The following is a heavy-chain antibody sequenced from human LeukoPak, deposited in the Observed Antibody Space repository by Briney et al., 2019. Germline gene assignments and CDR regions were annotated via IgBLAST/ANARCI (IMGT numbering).Heavy chain of an antibody. CDR1: GGSFSGYY. J-gene: IGHJ6*02. CDR3: ARGYCSSTSCYYYYGMDV. Sequence: PSETLSLTCAVYGGSFSGYYWSWIRQPPGKGLEWIGEINNSGSTNYNPSLKSRVTISVDTSKNQFSLKLSSVTAADTAVYYCARGYCSSTSCYYYYGMDVWGQGTTVTVSS. V-gene: IGHV4-34*01. CDR2: INNSGST. D-gene: IGHD2-2*01.